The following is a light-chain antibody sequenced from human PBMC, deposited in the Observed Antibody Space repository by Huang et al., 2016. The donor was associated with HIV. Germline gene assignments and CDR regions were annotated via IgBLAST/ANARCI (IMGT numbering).Light chain of an antibody. CDR1: QSLSGN. CDR3: QHYNDWPRT. V-gene: IGKV3D-15*01. Sequence: EIVMTQSPATLSVSPGETVALSCRASQSLSGNIACYQHNPGQTPRLLIYATSSRAAGVPGRFGGSGSGAEFTLTISSLLAEDSAVYYCQHYNDWPRTFGQGTKLEIK. CDR2: ATS. J-gene: IGKJ2*01.